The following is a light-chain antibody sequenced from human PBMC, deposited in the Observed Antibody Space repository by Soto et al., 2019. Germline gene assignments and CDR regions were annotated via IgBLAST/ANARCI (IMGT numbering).Light chain of an antibody. J-gene: IGLJ1*01. V-gene: IGLV1-40*01. CDR3: PSSDSSLSGYYV. CDR1: SSNIGAGYD. Sequence: QSVLTQPPSVSRAPGQRVTISCTGSSSNIGAGYDVHWYQQLPGTAPKLLIYGNSNRPSGVPDRFSGSKSGTSASLAITGLQAEDEADYDCPSSDSSLSGYYVVVTGTKVTV. CDR2: GNS.